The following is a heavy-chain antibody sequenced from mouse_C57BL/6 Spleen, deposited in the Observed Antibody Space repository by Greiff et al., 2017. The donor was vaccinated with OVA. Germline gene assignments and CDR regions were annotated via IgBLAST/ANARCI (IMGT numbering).Heavy chain of an antibody. CDR3: ARYEGDY. CDR1: GFTFSDYG. J-gene: IGHJ2*01. D-gene: IGHD2-3*01. Sequence: EVHLVESGGGLVKPGGSLKLSCAASGFTFSDYGMHWVRQAPEKGLEWVAYISRGSSTIYYADTVKGRFTISRDNAKNTLFLQMTSLRSEDTAMYYCARYEGDYWGQGTTLTVSS. V-gene: IGHV5-17*01. CDR2: ISRGSSTI.